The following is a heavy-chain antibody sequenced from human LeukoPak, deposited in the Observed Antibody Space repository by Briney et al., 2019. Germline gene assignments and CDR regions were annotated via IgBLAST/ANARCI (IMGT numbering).Heavy chain of an antibody. CDR3: ARDDGYNLSPLNY. D-gene: IGHD5-24*01. CDR1: GFTVSSNY. Sequence: GGSLRLSCAASGFTVSSNYMGWVRQAPGKGLEWVSVIYSGGSTYYADSVKGRFTISRDNSKNTLYLQMNSLRAEDAAVYYCARDDGYNLSPLNYWGQGTLVTVSS. V-gene: IGHV3-53*01. J-gene: IGHJ4*02. CDR2: IYSGGST.